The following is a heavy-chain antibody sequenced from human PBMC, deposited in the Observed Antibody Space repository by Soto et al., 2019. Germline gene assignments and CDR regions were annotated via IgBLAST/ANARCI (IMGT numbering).Heavy chain of an antibody. D-gene: IGHD3-10*01. CDR1: GGTFSSYT. CDR2: IIPILGIA. Sequence: QVQLVQSGAEVKKPGSSVKVSCKASGGTFSSYTISWVRQAPGQGLEWMGRIIPILGIANYAQKFQGRVTITADKSTSTAYMEVSSLRSEDTAVYYCAREEYYYGSGASFDYWGQGTLVTVSS. J-gene: IGHJ4*02. CDR3: AREEYYYGSGASFDY. V-gene: IGHV1-69*08.